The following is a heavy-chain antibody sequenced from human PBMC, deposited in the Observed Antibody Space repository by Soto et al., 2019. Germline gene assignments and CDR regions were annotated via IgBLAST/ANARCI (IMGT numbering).Heavy chain of an antibody. Sequence: QVQVVESGGGVVQPGRSLRLSCAASGFTFSSFGMHWVRQAPGKGLEWVSVIWYDGSKKSYGDSVKGRFTISRDNSRNTGYLQMNSLRADDTAVYYCTRDASYYRLWSCYHPSRNGMDVWGQGTMVTVSS. V-gene: IGHV3-33*01. CDR1: GFTFSSFG. CDR2: IWYDGSKK. J-gene: IGHJ6*02. CDR3: TRDASYYRLWSCYHPSRNGMDV. D-gene: IGHD3-3*01.